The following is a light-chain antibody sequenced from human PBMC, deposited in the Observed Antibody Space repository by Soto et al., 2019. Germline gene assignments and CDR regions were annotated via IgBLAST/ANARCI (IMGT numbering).Light chain of an antibody. CDR2: LAS. CDR3: HLSRGTPFT. J-gene: IGKJ2*01. V-gene: IGKV3D-11*01. CDR1: QAVNTR. Sequence: EIVLTQSPATLSSFPGDRVTLSCRASQAVNTRLAWYQHRPGQAPRLLIYLASNRAAGVPARFSGSGSGTDFTLTISDVEPEDFATYYCHLSRGTPFTFGQGTKLEIK.